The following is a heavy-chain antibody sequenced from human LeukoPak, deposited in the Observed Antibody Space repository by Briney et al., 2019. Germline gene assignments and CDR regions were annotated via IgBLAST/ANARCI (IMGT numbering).Heavy chain of an antibody. CDR3: ARGVGRNLLQGVDP. J-gene: IGHJ5*02. Sequence: PSETLSLTCAVYGGSFSGYYWSWIRQPPGKGLEWIGEINHSGSTNYNPSLKSRVTISVDTSKNQFSLKLSSVTAADTAVYYCARGVGRNLLQGVDPWGQGTLVTVSS. CDR2: INHSGST. D-gene: IGHD1-14*01. V-gene: IGHV4-34*01. CDR1: GGSFSGYY.